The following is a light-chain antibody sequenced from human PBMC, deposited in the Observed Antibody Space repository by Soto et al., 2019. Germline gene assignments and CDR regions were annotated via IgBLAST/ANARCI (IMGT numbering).Light chain of an antibody. CDR1: QRITTW. Sequence: IQITQSASTLSASVGDRVTISCRASQRITTWLAWYQQKPGRAPKLLIYDGSTLGSGVPSRFSGTGSGTEFTLTISSLQAEDFATYFCHQYYSYSATFGQGTKVDIK. CDR3: HQYYSYSAT. CDR2: DGS. V-gene: IGKV1-5*01. J-gene: IGKJ1*01.